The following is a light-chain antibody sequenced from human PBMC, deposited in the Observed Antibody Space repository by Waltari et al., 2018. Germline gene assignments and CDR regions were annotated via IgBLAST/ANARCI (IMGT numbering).Light chain of an antibody. V-gene: IGLV2-23*01. J-gene: IGLJ3*02. CDR1: RRDVGPYHL. CDR2: EAR. CDR3: CSYAGSGSWV. Sequence: QSALTQPASVSGSPGQSIRISCIGTRRDVGPYHLVSWYQHHPGKAPELVVFEARKRPSGVSNRFSGSKAANTASLIISGLQADDEADYYCCSYAGSGSWVFGGGTKVTVI.